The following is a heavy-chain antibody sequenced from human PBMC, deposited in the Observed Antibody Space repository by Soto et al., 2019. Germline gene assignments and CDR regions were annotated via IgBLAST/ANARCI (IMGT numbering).Heavy chain of an antibody. V-gene: IGHV3-48*03. CDR1: GFTFSSYE. Sequence: PGGSLRLSWSTSGFTFSSYEMNWVRQAPGKGLEWVSYISSSGSTIYYADSVKGRFTISRDNAKNSLYLQMDSLRAEDTAVYYCARDQEAGSFFPYFYGMDVWGQGTKVTVSS. CDR3: ARDQEAGSFFPYFYGMDV. CDR2: ISSSGSTI. J-gene: IGHJ6*02. D-gene: IGHD2-21*01.